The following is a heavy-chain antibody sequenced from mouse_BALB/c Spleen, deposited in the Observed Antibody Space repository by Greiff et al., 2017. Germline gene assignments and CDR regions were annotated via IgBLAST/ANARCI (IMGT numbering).Heavy chain of an antibody. CDR1: GYSFTSYW. D-gene: IGHD2-14*01. Sequence: VQLKQSGTVLARPGASVKMSCKASGYSFTSYWMHWVKQRPGQGLEWIGAIYPGNSDTSYNQKFKGKAKLTAVTSASTAYMELSSLTNEDSAVYYCTRGRYDDGAWFAYWGQGTLVTVSA. CDR2: IYPGNSDT. J-gene: IGHJ3*01. V-gene: IGHV1-5*01. CDR3: TRGRYDDGAWFAY.